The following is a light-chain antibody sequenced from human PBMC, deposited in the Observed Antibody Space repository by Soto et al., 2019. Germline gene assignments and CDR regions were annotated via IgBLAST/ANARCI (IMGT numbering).Light chain of an antibody. Sequence: EIVMTHSPATLSVSPGERATLSFRASQSVSSNLAWYQQKPGQAPRLLIYGASTRATGSPARFSGSGSGTEFTLTISSLQSEDFAVYYCQQRRNWQVTFGQGTRLEIK. V-gene: IGKV3-15*01. J-gene: IGKJ5*01. CDR3: QQRRNWQVT. CDR1: QSVSSN. CDR2: GAS.